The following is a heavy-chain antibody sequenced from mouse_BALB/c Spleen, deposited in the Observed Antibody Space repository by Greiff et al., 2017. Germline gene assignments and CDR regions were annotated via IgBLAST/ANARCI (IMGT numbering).Heavy chain of an antibody. CDR3: ARFYGSSSY. CDR2: IYPGDGDT. D-gene: IGHD1-1*01. Sequence: QVQLKESGAELARPGASVKLSCKASGYTFTSYWMQWVKQRPGQGLEWIGAIYPGDGDTRYTQKFKGKATLTADKSSSTAYMQLSSLASEASAVYSCARFYGSSSYWGQGTLVTVSA. J-gene: IGHJ3*01. V-gene: IGHV1-87*01. CDR1: GYTFTSYW.